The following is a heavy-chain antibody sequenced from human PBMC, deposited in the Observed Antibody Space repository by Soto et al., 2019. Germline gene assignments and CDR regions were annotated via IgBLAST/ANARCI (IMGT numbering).Heavy chain of an antibody. J-gene: IGHJ5*02. CDR3: AGDGSHRKIFGVVSWFDP. CDR1: GYSISSGYY. Sequence: PSETLSLTCAVSGYSISSGYYWGWIRQPPGKGLEWIGSIYHSGSTYYNPSLKSRVTISVDTSKNQFSLKLSSVTAADTAVYYCAGDGSHRKIFGVVSWFDPWGQGTLVTVSS. V-gene: IGHV4-38-2*02. D-gene: IGHD3-3*01. CDR2: IYHSGST.